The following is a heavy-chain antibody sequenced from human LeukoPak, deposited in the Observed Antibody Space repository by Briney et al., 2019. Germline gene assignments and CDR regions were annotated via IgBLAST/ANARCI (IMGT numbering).Heavy chain of an antibody. J-gene: IGHJ5*02. D-gene: IGHD2-8*02. CDR3: ARYCTDNCYGGLDP. CDR2: ISGSGYTT. CDR1: GFAFSVYA. Sequence: PGGSLRLSCAASGFAFSVYAMSWVRQAPGKGPEWVSRISGSGYTTYYADSVKGRFTISRDNSKNTLYLQLNTLRAEDTARYYCARYCTDNCYGGLDPWGQGTLVTVSS. V-gene: IGHV3-23*01.